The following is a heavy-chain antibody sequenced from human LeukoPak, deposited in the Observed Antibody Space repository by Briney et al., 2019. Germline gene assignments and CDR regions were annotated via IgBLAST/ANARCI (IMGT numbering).Heavy chain of an antibody. D-gene: IGHD2-2*01. CDR3: ARHIVLVVVPAAAPFDY. CDR1: GGSFSGYY. J-gene: IGHJ4*02. CDR2: INHSGST. Sequence: SETLSLTCAVYGGSFSGYYWSWIRQPPGKGLEWIGEINHSGSTNYNPSLKSRVTISVDTSKNQFSLKLSPVTAADTAVYYCARHIVLVVVPAAAPFDYWGQGTLVTVSS. V-gene: IGHV4-34*01.